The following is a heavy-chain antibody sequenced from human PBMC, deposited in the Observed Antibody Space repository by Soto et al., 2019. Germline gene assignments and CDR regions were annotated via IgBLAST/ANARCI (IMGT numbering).Heavy chain of an antibody. Sequence: QVPLPQSGPGLVKPSQTLSLTCAISGDSVSSNSAAWNWIRQPPSRGLEWLGRTYYRSKWYNNYAVSVKSRITITPDTAKSQVSLQLNSVTPEDTAVYYCARGLSYNWFAPWGQGTLVTVSS. CDR2: TYYRSKWYN. CDR1: GDSVSSNSAA. V-gene: IGHV6-1*01. CDR3: ARGLSYNWFAP. D-gene: IGHD3-16*01. J-gene: IGHJ5*02.